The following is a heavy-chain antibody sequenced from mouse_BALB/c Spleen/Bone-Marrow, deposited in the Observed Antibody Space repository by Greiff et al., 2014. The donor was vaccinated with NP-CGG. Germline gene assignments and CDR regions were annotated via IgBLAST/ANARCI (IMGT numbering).Heavy chain of an antibody. Sequence: DVKLQESGPGLVKPSQSLSLTCSVTGYSITSGYYWNWIRQFPGNKLEWMGYISYDGNNNYNPSLKNRISITRDTSKNQFFLKLKSVAIEDTATYYCARELTGPRFAYWGQGTLVTVSA. CDR3: ARELTGPRFAY. J-gene: IGHJ3*01. CDR2: ISYDGNN. D-gene: IGHD4-1*01. CDR1: GYSITSGYY. V-gene: IGHV3-6*02.